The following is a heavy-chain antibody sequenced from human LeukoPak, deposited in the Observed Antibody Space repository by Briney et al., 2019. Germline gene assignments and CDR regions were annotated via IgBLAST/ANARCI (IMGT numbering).Heavy chain of an antibody. CDR3: AREGYYDSSGYYPPAYYFDY. D-gene: IGHD3-22*01. V-gene: IGHV3-53*01. J-gene: IGHJ4*02. CDR1: GFTVSSSY. Sequence: GGSLRLSCAASGFTVSSSYMSWVRQAPGKGLEWISVIYAGGSTYYADSVKGRFTISRDSSKNTLYLQMSSLRAEDTAVYYCAREGYYDSSGYYPPAYYFDYWGQGTLVTVSS. CDR2: IYAGGST.